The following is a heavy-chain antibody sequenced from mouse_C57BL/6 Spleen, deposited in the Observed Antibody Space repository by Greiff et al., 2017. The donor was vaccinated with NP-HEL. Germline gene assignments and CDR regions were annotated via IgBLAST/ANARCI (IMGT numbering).Heavy chain of an antibody. CDR2: INPSSGYT. CDR1: GYTFTSYW. D-gene: IGHD1-1*01. CDR3: AITTVVAPSYWYFDV. V-gene: IGHV1-7*01. Sequence: VQLQQSGAELAKPGASVKLSCKASGYTFTSYWMHWVKQRPGQGLEWIGYINPSSGYTKYNQKFKDKATLTADKSSSTAYMQLSSLTYEDSAVYYCAITTVVAPSYWYFDVWGTGTTVTVSS. J-gene: IGHJ1*03.